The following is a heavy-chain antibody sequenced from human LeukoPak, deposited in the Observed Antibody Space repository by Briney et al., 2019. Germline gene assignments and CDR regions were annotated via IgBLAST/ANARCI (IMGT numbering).Heavy chain of an antibody. D-gene: IGHD2-21*02. CDR1: GFTFSGYG. V-gene: IGHV3-30*03. CDR3: TTAYNYCGGDCYPFDY. CDR2: ISYDERNT. J-gene: IGHJ4*02. Sequence: GGSLRLSCAASGFTFSGYGMHWVRQAPGKGLEWVAFISYDERNTYYADSVKGRFTISRDDSKNTLYLQMNSLKTEDTAVYYCTTAYNYCGGDCYPFDYWGQGTLVTVSS.